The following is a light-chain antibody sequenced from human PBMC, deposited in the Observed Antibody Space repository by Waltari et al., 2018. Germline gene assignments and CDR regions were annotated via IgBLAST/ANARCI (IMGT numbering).Light chain of an antibody. CDR2: EVS. CDR1: SSDGGSYNL. J-gene: IGLJ6*01. Sequence: QSALTQPASVSGSPGQSITISCTGTSSDGGSYNLVSWYQQHPGKAPKLMIYEVSKRPSGVSNRFSGSKSGNTASLTISGLQAEDEADYYCCSYAGSRGLVFGSGTKVTVL. V-gene: IGLV2-23*02. CDR3: CSYAGSRGLV.